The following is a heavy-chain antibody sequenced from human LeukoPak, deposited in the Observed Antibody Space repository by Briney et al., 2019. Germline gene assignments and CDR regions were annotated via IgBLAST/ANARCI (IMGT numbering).Heavy chain of an antibody. CDR2: IYYSGST. J-gene: IGHJ6*02. V-gene: IGHV4-59*01. Sequence: SETLSLTCTVSGGSISSYYWSWIRQPPGKGLEWLGYIYYSGSTNYNPSLKSRVSISVDTSKNQFSLKLSSVTAADTAVYYCARVPDESYYYYGMDVWGQGTTVTVSS. D-gene: IGHD1-14*01. CDR3: ARVPDESYYYYGMDV. CDR1: GGSISSYY.